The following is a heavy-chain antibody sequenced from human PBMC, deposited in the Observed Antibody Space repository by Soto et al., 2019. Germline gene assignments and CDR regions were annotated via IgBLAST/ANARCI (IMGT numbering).Heavy chain of an antibody. CDR3: ATRMTTAPY. Sequence: EAHLVGSGGGLVQPGGSLRLSCAASGFAVSANYLSWVRQAPGKGLEWVSLIYSGGDTDYAYSVRGRFTISRDNSKNTLYLQMNSLKAEDTAVYYCATRMTTAPYWGQGALVNVSS. CDR2: IYSGGDT. J-gene: IGHJ4*02. V-gene: IGHV3-66*01. D-gene: IGHD4-17*01. CDR1: GFAVSANY.